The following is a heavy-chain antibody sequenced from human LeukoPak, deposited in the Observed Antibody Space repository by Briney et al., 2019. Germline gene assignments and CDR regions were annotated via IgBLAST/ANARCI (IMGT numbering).Heavy chain of an antibody. J-gene: IGHJ4*02. CDR1: GFTFDDYA. D-gene: IGHD6-19*01. CDR2: ISGDGGSS. Sequence: QPGGSLRLSCAASGFTFDDYAMHWVRQAPGKGLEWVSLISGDGGSSYYADSVKGRFTISRDNSKNSLYLQMNSLRTEDTALYHCAKDRGWYDYWGQGTLVTVSS. CDR3: AKDRGWYDY. V-gene: IGHV3-43*02.